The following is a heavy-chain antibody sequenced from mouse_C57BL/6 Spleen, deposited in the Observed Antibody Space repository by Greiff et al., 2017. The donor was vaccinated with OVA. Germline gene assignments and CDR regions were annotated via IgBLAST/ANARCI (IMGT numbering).Heavy chain of an antibody. CDR1: GFTFSDYY. D-gene: IGHD1-1*01. V-gene: IGHV5-16*01. CDR2: INYDGSST. J-gene: IGHJ1*03. CDR3: ARDDYGSSPLYFDV. Sequence: EVKVEESEGGLVQPGSSMKLSCTASGFTFSDYYMAWVRQVPEKGLEWVANINYDGSSTYYLDSLKSRFIISRDNAKNILYLQMSSLKSEDTATYYCARDDYGSSPLYFDVWGTGTTVTVSS.